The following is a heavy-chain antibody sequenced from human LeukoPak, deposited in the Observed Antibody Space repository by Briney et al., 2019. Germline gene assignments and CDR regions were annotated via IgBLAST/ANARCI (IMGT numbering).Heavy chain of an antibody. J-gene: IGHJ4*02. CDR1: GFTFSSYA. V-gene: IGHV3-30-3*01. D-gene: IGHD5-18*01. CDR3: ARDVGIQLWLDYFDY. Sequence: GGSLRLSCAASGFTFSSYAMHWVRQAPGKGLEWVAVISYDGSNKYYADSVKGRFTISRDNSKNTLYLQMNSLRAEDTAVYYCARDVGIQLWLDYFDYWGQGTLVTVSS. CDR2: ISYDGSNK.